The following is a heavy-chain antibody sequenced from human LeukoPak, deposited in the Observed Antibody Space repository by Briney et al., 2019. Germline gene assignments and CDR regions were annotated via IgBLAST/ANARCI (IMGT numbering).Heavy chain of an antibody. D-gene: IGHD6-19*01. CDR1: GFIFSSYE. CDR2: ISSSGSIT. V-gene: IGHV3-48*03. CDR3: ARIAVTGMWYFDY. Sequence: PGGSLRLSCAASGFIFSSYEMKWVRQAPGKGLEGVSYISSSGSITYYADSVKGRFTISRDNAKKSLYLQMNSQRAEDTAVYYCARIAVTGMWYFDYWGQGTQVTVSS. J-gene: IGHJ4*02.